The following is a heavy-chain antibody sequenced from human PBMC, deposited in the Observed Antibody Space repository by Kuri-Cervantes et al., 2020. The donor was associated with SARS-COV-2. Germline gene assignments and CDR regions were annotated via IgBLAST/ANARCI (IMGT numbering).Heavy chain of an antibody. CDR2: ISYSGST. D-gene: IGHD6-13*01. CDR1: GGSISTYY. CDR3: ARVPIAAPEY. Sequence: ESLKISCTVSGGSISTYYWSWFRQPPGKGLEWIGYISYSGSTNYNPSLKSRVTMSVDTSKNQFSLKLNSVTAADTAVYYCARVPIAAPEYWGQGTLVTVSS. V-gene: IGHV4-59*01. J-gene: IGHJ4*02.